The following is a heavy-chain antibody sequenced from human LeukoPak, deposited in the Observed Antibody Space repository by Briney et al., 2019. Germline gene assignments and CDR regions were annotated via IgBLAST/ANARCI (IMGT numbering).Heavy chain of an antibody. CDR1: GFTFDDYG. J-gene: IGHJ4*02. CDR2: INWNGGST. Sequence: PGGSLRLSCAASGFTFDDYGMSWVRPAPGKGLEWVSGINWNGGSTGYADSVKGRFTISRDNAKNSLYLQMNSLRAEDTAVYYCARDLSDYYDSSPPFDYWGQGTLVTVSS. D-gene: IGHD3-22*01. CDR3: ARDLSDYYDSSPPFDY. V-gene: IGHV3-20*04.